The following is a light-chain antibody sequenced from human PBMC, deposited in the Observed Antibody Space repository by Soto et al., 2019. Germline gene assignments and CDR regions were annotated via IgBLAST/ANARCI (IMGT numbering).Light chain of an antibody. CDR2: KVS. CDR1: QSLVHSDGDTY. CDR3: MQDTHWPFT. J-gene: IGKJ3*01. Sequence: DVVMTQSPLSLPVTLGQPASISCRSSQSLVHSDGDTYLIWFQQRPGQSPRRLIYKVSNRDSGVPDRFSGSGSGTDFTQKISRVEAEDVGIYYCMQDTHWPFTFGPGTKVDIK. V-gene: IGKV2-30*02.